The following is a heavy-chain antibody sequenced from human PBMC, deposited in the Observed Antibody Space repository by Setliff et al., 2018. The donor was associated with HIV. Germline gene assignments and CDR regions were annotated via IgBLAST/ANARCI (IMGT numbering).Heavy chain of an antibody. CDR1: GVSVSSGGYY. CDR3: ARGESSTWDLAEHFRH. CDR2: VHHTGTT. J-gene: IGHJ1*01. V-gene: IGHV4-31*03. Sequence: SETLSLTCTVSGVSVSSGGYYWSWIRQHPGKGLEWIGDVHHTGTTYLNPSLKSRITISVDTSKNQFSLKLGFVTAADTAVYHCARGESSTWDLAEHFRHWGHGTLVTVSS. D-gene: IGHD2-2*01.